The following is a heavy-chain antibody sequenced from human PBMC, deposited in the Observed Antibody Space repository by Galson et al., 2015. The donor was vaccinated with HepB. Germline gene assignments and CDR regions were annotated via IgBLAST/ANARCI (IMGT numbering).Heavy chain of an antibody. V-gene: IGHV3-53*01. CDR1: GFTVTNNY. D-gene: IGHD1-14*01. Sequence: SLRLSCAASGFTVTNNYMSWVRQAPGKGLEWVSVIYSGDSTYYADSVKGRFTISRDNSKNTLYLQMNSLRVEDTAAYYCARSPITRYYFDYWGQGTLVTVSS. J-gene: IGHJ4*02. CDR3: ARSPITRYYFDY. CDR2: IYSGDST.